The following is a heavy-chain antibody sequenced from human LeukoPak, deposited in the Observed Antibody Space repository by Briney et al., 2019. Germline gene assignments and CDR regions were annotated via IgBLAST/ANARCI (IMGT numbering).Heavy chain of an antibody. Sequence: GGSLRLSCAASGFTFRNYAMSWVRQAPGKGLGWVSAISGSGGTTYYADSVKGRFTISRDNSKNTLYLQMNSLRAEDTAVYYCAKDERGQEGPDYLDYWGQGTLVTVSS. CDR3: AKDERGQEGPDYLDY. J-gene: IGHJ4*02. CDR2: ISGSGGTT. V-gene: IGHV3-23*01. CDR1: GFTFRNYA.